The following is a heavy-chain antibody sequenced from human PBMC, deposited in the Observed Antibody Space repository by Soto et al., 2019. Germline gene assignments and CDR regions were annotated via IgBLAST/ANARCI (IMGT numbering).Heavy chain of an antibody. V-gene: IGHV3-33*01. CDR2: IWFDGSTK. J-gene: IGHJ4*02. D-gene: IGHD3-3*01. CDR3: ARDSQPYTMSKGIEY. Sequence: QVQLVESGGGVVQPGTSLRLSCAASGFTFSSYGMHWVRQAPGKGLEWAAVIWFDGSTKFYADFVKGRFTASRDNSKNTLYLQMNSLRADDTAVYYCARDSQPYTMSKGIEYWGQGTLVTVSS. CDR1: GFTFSSYG.